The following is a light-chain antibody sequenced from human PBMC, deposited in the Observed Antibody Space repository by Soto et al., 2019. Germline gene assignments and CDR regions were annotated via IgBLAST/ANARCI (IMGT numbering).Light chain of an antibody. CDR1: QGISRH. V-gene: IGKV1-9*01. CDR2: AAS. CDR3: QHLNSYPRALS. Sequence: DIQLTQSPAFLSASLGDRVTISCRASQGISRHLAWYQQKPGKAPELLIYAASTLQSGVPSRFSGSGSGTEFPLTISSLQPEDFATSFCQHLNSYPRALSFGGGTQVEIK. J-gene: IGKJ4*01.